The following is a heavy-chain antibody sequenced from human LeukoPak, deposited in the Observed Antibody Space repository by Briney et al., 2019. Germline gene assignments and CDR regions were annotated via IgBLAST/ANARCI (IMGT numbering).Heavy chain of an antibody. J-gene: IGHJ4*02. V-gene: IGHV3-74*01. Sequence: GGSLRLSCAASGFDFRTYWMHWVRHAPGKGLMWVSRINSDVSNVIYADSVKGRFTISRDNSKNTLYLQMNTLTVEDTAVYHCAGGVSSRLLDYWGRGTLVTVSS. D-gene: IGHD3-10*01. CDR3: AGGVSSRLLDY. CDR2: INSDVSNV. CDR1: GFDFRTYW.